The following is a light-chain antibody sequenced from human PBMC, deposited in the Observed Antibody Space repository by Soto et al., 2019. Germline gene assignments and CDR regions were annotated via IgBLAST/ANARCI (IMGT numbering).Light chain of an antibody. CDR3: SSYTGTNTPVV. V-gene: IGLV2-14*01. J-gene: IGLJ2*01. CDR1: SSDIGGYNY. CDR2: EVT. Sequence: QSALTQPASVSGSPGQSITISCTGTSSDIGGYNYVSWYQQHPGKAPKLLIYEVTNRPSGVSHRFSGSKSGNTASLTISGLQAEDEADYYCSSYTGTNTPVVFGGGTKLTVL.